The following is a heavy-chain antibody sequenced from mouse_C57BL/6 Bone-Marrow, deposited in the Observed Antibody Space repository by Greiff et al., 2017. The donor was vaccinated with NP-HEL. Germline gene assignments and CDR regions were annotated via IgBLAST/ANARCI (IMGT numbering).Heavy chain of an antibody. D-gene: IGHD1-1*01. CDR3: GPYYEHRYFDV. CDR1: GYTFISYW. J-gene: IGHJ1*03. Sequence: VQLQQPGAELVKPGASVKLSCKASGYTFISYWMHWVKQRPGQGLEWIGMIHPNSGSTNYNEKFKSKATLTVDKSSSTAYMQLSSLTSEDSAVYYCGPYYEHRYFDVWGTGTTVTVSS. CDR2: IHPNSGST. V-gene: IGHV1-64*01.